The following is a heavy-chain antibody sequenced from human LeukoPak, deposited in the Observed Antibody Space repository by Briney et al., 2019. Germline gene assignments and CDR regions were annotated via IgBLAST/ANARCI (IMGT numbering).Heavy chain of an antibody. CDR2: IYPGDSDS. CDR1: GYSFSSYW. V-gene: IGHV5-51*01. D-gene: IGHD3-16*01. Sequence: GESLKISCKGSGYSFSSYWIAWVRQMPGKGLEWMGIIYPGDSDSKYSRSFEGQVTTSADKSINTAYLQWSSLKASDSAMYYCARRLGGADVFDIWGQGTMVTVSS. J-gene: IGHJ3*02. CDR3: ARRLGGADVFDI.